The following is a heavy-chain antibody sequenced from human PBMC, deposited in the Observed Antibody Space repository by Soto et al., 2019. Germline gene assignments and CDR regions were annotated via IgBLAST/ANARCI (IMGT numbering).Heavy chain of an antibody. Sequence: QVQLQESGPGLVVPSGTLSLTCGVSGGSIGPPDWWSWVRQPPGKGLEWLGDIYHSGTTNFNPSLKSRLTMSVDKSTNQFSLRLTSVTAADTAVYYCARVGGVGSMKVFFDSWGQGILVTVTS. J-gene: IGHJ4*02. CDR1: GGSIGPPDW. CDR3: ARVGGVGSMKVFFDS. V-gene: IGHV4-4*02. D-gene: IGHD3-16*01. CDR2: IYHSGTT.